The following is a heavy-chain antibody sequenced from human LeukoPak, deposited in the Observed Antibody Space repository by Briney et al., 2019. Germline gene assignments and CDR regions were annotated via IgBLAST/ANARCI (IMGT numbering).Heavy chain of an antibody. Sequence: GRSLRLSCAASGFTFNNYAMHWVRQAPGKGLEWVAVISYDGSNKYYADSVKGRFTISRDNSKNTLYLQMNNLRAEDTAVYYCAKIPIVATITADGFDIWGQGTMVTVSS. CDR1: GFTFNNYA. J-gene: IGHJ3*02. D-gene: IGHD5-12*01. V-gene: IGHV3-30*04. CDR2: ISYDGSNK. CDR3: AKIPIVATITADGFDI.